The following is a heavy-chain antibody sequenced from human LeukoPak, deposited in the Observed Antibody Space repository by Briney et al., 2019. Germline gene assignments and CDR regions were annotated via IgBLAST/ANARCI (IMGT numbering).Heavy chain of an antibody. J-gene: IGHJ4*02. Sequence: ASVKVSCKASGYTFTGYYIRWVRQAPGQGLEWMGIINPGDGTTSYAQKFQGRVTMTRDTSTSTVCMELRSLRSEDTAVYYCARAPANKYDSRLSEDYWGQGTLVTVSS. CDR2: INPGDGTT. CDR3: ARAPANKYDSRLSEDY. CDR1: GYTFTGYY. V-gene: IGHV1-46*01. D-gene: IGHD3-22*01.